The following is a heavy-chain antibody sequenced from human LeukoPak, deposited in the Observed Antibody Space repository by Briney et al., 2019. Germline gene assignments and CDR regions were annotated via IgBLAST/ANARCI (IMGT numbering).Heavy chain of an antibody. CDR3: VRGYSFGPYGMDV. CDR1: GFPFRSYA. Sequence: PGWALRLSCSASGFPFRSYAMHWVRQAPGKGLEYVSAISDSGGSTYYADSVKGRLTISRDNSKNTLYLQMGSLRAEDTAVYFCVRGYSFGPYGMDVWGQGTTVTVSS. J-gene: IGHJ6*02. D-gene: IGHD2-15*01. V-gene: IGHV3-64D*09. CDR2: ISDSGGST.